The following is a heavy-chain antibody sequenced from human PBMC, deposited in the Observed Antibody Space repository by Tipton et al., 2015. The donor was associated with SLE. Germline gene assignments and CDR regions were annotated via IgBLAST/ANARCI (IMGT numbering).Heavy chain of an antibody. CDR1: GFTFSSYS. J-gene: IGHJ2*01. CDR3: ARGDTMVRGVIAYWYFDL. CDR2: ISSSSSYI. D-gene: IGHD3-10*01. V-gene: IGHV3-21*01. Sequence: SLRLSCAASGFTFSSYSMNWVRQAPGKGLEWVSSISSSSSYIYYADSVKGRFTISRDNAKNSLYLQTNSLRAEDTAVYYCARGDTMVRGVIAYWYFDLWGRGTLVTVSS.